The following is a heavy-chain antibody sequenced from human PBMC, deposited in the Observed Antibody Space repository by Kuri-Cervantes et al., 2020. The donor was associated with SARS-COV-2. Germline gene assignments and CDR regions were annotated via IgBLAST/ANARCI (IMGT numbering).Heavy chain of an antibody. CDR1: GGTFSSYT. D-gene: IGHD4-17*01. J-gene: IGHJ2*01. V-gene: IGHV1-69*06. CDR3: ARGLRRRYFDL. Sequence: SVKVSCKASGGTFSSYTINWVRQAPGQGLEWMGGIIPIFGTANYAQKFQGRVSITADRSTSTAYMELSSLRSDDTAMYYCARGLRRRYFDLWGRGTLVTVSS. CDR2: IIPIFGTA.